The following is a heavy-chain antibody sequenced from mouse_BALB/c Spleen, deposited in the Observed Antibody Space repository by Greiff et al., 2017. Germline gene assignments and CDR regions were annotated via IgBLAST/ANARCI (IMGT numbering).Heavy chain of an antibody. CDR1: GFTFNTYA. CDR3: VRHPVWYFDV. CDR2: IRSKSNNYAT. V-gene: IGHV10-1*02. Sequence: EVQLVESGGGLVQPKGSLKLSCAASGFTFNTYAMNWVRQAPGKGLEWVARIRSKSNNYATYYADSVKDRFTISRDDSQSMLYLQMNNLKTEDTAMYYCVRHPVWYFDVWGAGTTVTVSS. J-gene: IGHJ1*01.